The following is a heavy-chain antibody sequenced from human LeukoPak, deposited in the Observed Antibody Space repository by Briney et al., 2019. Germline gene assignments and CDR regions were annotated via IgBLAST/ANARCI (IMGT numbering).Heavy chain of an antibody. CDR3: ARGGYSYGLYYYYYIDV. Sequence: SETLSLTCTVAGGSISSYYWSWIRQPPGKGLEWIGYMYYSESTNYIPSLKSRVIISVDTSKNQFSLKVNSVTAADTAVYYCARGGYSYGLYYYYYIDVWGKASKLTVSS. D-gene: IGHD5-18*01. CDR2: MYYSEST. V-gene: IGHV4-59*01. J-gene: IGHJ6*03. CDR1: GGSISSYY.